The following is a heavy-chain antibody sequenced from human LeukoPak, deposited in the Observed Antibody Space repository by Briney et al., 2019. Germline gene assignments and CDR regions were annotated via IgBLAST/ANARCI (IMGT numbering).Heavy chain of an antibody. Sequence: ASVKVSCKASGYTLTSYAMNWVRQAPGQGLEWMGWINTDTGNPTYAQGFTGRFVFSLDTSVSTAYLQISSLKAEDTAVYYCAREGAVAGTHPFGYWGQGTLVTVSS. CDR2: INTDTGNP. CDR1: GYTLTSYA. V-gene: IGHV7-4-1*02. J-gene: IGHJ4*02. D-gene: IGHD6-19*01. CDR3: AREGAVAGTHPFGY.